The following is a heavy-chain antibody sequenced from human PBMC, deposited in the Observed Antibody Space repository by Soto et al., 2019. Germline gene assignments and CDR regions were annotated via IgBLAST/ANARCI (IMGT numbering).Heavy chain of an antibody. D-gene: IGHD5-12*01. CDR1: GCTFNNYP. CDR2: SIPIFGTA. CDR3: ARGRGYSGDDHYYYFDMDV. J-gene: IGHJ6*02. Sequence: SVKVSCKASGCTFNNYPITWVRQAPGEGLEWMGGSIPIFGTANYAQKFQGRVTISVDESTSTAYMELSSLRSEDTAVYYCARGRGYSGDDHYYYFDMDVWGQGTTVTVSS. V-gene: IGHV1-69*13.